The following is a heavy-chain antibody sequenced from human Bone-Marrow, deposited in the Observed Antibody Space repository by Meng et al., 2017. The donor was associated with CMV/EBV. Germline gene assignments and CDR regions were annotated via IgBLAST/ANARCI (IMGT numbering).Heavy chain of an antibody. Sequence: SVAGGAGGSGTSFRNWIRQHPGKGLEWIGYIFSSESSDYNPSLKSRVTMSVDKSKNQFSLNLTSVTAADTAVYYCATGRDAYKTGYWGQGTLVTVSS. CDR1: GGAGGSGTSF. J-gene: IGHJ4*02. V-gene: IGHV4-61*01. CDR2: IFSSESS. CDR3: ATGRDAYKTGY. D-gene: IGHD5-24*01.